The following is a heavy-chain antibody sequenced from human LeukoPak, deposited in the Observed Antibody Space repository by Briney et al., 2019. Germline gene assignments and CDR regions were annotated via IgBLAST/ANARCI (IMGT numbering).Heavy chain of an antibody. CDR1: GYTFTGYY. D-gene: IGHD6-13*01. CDR2: INPNSGGT. J-gene: IGHJ5*02. Sequence: ASVKVSCKASGYTFTGYYMHWVRQAPGQGLEWMGWINPNSGGTNYAQKFQGRVTMTRDTSISTAYMELSRLRSDDTAVYYCARNRVYSRSGFGPWGQGTLVTVSS. CDR3: ARNRVYSRSGFGP. V-gene: IGHV1-2*02.